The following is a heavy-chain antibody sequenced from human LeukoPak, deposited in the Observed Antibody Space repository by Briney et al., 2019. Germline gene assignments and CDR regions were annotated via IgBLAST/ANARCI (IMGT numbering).Heavy chain of an antibody. V-gene: IGHV4-59*08. CDR1: GGSISSYY. Sequence: SETLSLTCTVSGGSISSYYWSWIRQPQGKGLEWIGYIYYSGSTNYNPSLKSRVTISVDTSKNQFSLKLSSVTAADTAVYYCALSGWYRSIDYWGQGTLVTVSS. CDR2: IYYSGST. J-gene: IGHJ4*02. CDR3: ALSGWYRSIDY. D-gene: IGHD6-19*01.